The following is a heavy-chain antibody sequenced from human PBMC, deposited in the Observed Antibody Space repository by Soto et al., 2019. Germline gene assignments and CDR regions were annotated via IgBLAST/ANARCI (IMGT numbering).Heavy chain of an antibody. D-gene: IGHD2-15*01. CDR3: ARGIAATTPYYYYGMDV. V-gene: IGHV1-69*13. CDR2: IIPIFGTA. J-gene: IGHJ6*02. Sequence: SSVKVSWKDSGGTFSSYAISWARQAPGQGLEWMGGIIPIFGTANYAQKFQGRVTITADESTSTAYMELSSLRSEDTAVYCCARGIAATTPYYYYGMDVWG. CDR1: GGTFSSYA.